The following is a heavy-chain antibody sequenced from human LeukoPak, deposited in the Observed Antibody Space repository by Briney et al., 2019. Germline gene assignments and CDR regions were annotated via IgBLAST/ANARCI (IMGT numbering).Heavy chain of an antibody. Sequence: GESLKISCKGSGYSFTSYWIGWVRQMSGKGLERMGIIYPGDSDTRYSPSFQGQVTISADKSISTAYQQWSSPKASDTAMYYCARVVAGTHYFDYWGQGTLVTVSS. CDR1: GYSFTSYW. J-gene: IGHJ4*02. D-gene: IGHD6-19*01. CDR3: ARVVAGTHYFDY. CDR2: IYPGDSDT. V-gene: IGHV5-51*01.